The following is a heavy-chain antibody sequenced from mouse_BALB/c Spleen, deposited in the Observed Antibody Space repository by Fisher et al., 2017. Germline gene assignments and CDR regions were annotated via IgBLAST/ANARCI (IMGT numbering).Heavy chain of an antibody. J-gene: IGHJ4*01. D-gene: IGHD2-4*01. V-gene: IGHV1-77*01. CDR3: ARSSMITTPYYAMDY. Sequence: KFKGKATLTADKSSSTAYMQLSSLTSENSAVYFCARSSMITTPYYAMDYWGQGTSVTVSS.